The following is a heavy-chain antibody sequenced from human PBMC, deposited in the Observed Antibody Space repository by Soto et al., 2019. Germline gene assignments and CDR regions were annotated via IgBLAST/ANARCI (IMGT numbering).Heavy chain of an antibody. CDR1: GGSISSYY. CDR3: ARDYAGATRGWFDP. CDR2: IYYSGST. J-gene: IGHJ5*02. D-gene: IGHD1-26*01. Sequence: QVQLQESGPGLVKPSETLSLTCTVSGGSISSYYWSWIRQPPGKGLEWIGYIYYSGSTNYNPSLKSRVTKSVDTSKNQFSLKVSSVTAADTAVYYCARDYAGATRGWFDPWGQGTLVTVSS. V-gene: IGHV4-59*01.